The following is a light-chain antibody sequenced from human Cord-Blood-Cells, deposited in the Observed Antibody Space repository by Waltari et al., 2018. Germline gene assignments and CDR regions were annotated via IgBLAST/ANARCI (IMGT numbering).Light chain of an antibody. CDR3: SSYTSSSTRV. J-gene: IGLJ2*01. CDR1: SSDVGGYNY. Sequence: QSALTQPASVSGSPGQSITISCTGTSSDVGGYNYVSWYQQHPGKAPKLMIYDVSNRPSGVSNRFSGAKSCPLASLTISGLQAEDEADYYCSSYTSSSTRVFGGGTKLTVL. CDR2: DVS. V-gene: IGLV2-14*01.